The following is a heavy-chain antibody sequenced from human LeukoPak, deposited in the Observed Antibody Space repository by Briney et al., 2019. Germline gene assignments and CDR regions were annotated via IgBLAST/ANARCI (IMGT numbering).Heavy chain of an antibody. J-gene: IGHJ4*02. V-gene: IGHV3-48*01. CDR1: GFTFSSYE. Sequence: SGGSLRLSCAASGFTFSSYEMNWVRQAPGKGLEWVSYISSSSSTIYYADSVKGRFTISRDNAKNSLYLQMNSLRAEDTAVYYCARGPLYYYDSSGYYSDNFDYWGQGTLVTVSS. CDR2: ISSSSSTI. CDR3: ARGPLYYYDSSGYYSDNFDY. D-gene: IGHD3-22*01.